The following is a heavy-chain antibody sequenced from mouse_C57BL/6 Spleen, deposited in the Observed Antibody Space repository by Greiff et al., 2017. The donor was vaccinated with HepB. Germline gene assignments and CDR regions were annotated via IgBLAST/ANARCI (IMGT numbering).Heavy chain of an antibody. V-gene: IGHV2-2*01. CDR2: IWSGGST. D-gene: IGHD1-1*01. CDR1: GFSLTSYG. J-gene: IGHJ4*01. CDR3: ARNFIYYDYYYAMDY. Sequence: QVHVKQSGPGLVQPSQSLSITCTVSGFSLTSYGVHWVRQSPGKGLEWLGVIWSGGSTDYNAAFISRLSISKDNSKSQVFFKMNSLQADDTAIYYCARNFIYYDYYYAMDYWGQGTSVTVSS.